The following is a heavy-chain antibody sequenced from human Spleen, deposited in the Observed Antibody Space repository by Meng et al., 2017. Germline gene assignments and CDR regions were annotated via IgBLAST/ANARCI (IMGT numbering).Heavy chain of an antibody. Sequence: QAQLQESGPGLVKPSQTLSLTCTVSGGSISSGNYYWGWIRQPPGKGLEWIGYIYFSGTTYYNPSLKSRVVISADTFKNQFSLKLSSVTAADTAVYYCARGLQDRTYYFTYWGQGTLVTVSS. D-gene: IGHD5-24*01. CDR3: ARGLQDRTYYFTY. J-gene: IGHJ4*02. CDR1: GGSISSGNYY. V-gene: IGHV4-30-4*01. CDR2: IYFSGTT.